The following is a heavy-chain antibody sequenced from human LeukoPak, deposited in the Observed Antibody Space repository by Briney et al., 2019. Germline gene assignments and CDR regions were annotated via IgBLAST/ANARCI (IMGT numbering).Heavy chain of an antibody. D-gene: IGHD3-10*01. V-gene: IGHV4-59*08. CDR2: IYYSGST. J-gene: IGHJ4*02. Sequence: PSETLSLTCIVSAGSTRGYYWSWIRQPPGKGLEWIGYIYYSGSTNYNPSLKSRVTISVDTSKNQFSLKLSSVTAADTAVYYCARHGGSGTIDYWGQGTLVTVSS. CDR3: ARHGGSGTIDY. CDR1: AGSTRGYY.